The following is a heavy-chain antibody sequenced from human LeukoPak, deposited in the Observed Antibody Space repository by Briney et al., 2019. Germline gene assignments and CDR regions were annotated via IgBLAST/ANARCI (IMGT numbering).Heavy chain of an antibody. J-gene: IGHJ4*02. V-gene: IGHV3-33*01. Sequence: GGSLRLSCAASGFTFSSYDMHWVRQPPGKGLEWVGVIWYDGSNKYYADPVKGRFTISRDNSKNTLYLQMNSLRAEDTAVYYSARDYYDSSGYFNYWGQGTLVTVSS. CDR3: ARDYYDSSGYFNY. CDR1: GFTFSSYD. D-gene: IGHD3-22*01. CDR2: IWYDGSNK.